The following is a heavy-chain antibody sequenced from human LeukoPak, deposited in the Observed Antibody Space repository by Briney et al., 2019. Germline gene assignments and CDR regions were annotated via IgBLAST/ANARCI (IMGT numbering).Heavy chain of an antibody. J-gene: IGHJ3*02. CDR1: GYSFTSYW. Sequence: GESLKISCKGSGYSFTSYWIGWVRQMPGKGLEWMGIIYPGDSDTRYSPSFQGQVTISADKSISTAYLQWSSLKASDTAMYYCARRDYGGNSEADAFDIWGQGTMVTVSS. CDR2: IYPGDSDT. D-gene: IGHD4-23*01. CDR3: ARRDYGGNSEADAFDI. V-gene: IGHV5-51*01.